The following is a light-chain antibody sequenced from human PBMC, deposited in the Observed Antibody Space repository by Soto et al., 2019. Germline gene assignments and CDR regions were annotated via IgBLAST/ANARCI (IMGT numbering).Light chain of an antibody. CDR3: QQYNSYPLT. CDR1: QSFSSW. CDR2: KAS. V-gene: IGKV1-5*03. J-gene: IGKJ4*01. Sequence: DIQMTQSPSTLSASVGDRVTITCRAIQSFSSWLAGYQQKPGKAPKLLIYKASSLESGVPSRFSGSGSGTEFTLTISSLQPDDFATYYCQQYNSYPLTFGGGTKVEIK.